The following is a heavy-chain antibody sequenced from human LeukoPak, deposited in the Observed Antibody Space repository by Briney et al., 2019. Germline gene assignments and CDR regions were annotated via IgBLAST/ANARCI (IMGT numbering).Heavy chain of an antibody. CDR2: IKQDGSEK. V-gene: IGHV3-7*01. CDR3: ARDLSSSWYGDYYYGMDV. J-gene: IGHJ6*02. Sequence: PGGSLRLSCAASGFTFSSYWMSWVRQAPGKGLEWVANIKQDGSEKYYVDSVKGRFTISRDNAKNSLYLQMNSLRAEDTAVYYCARDLSSSWYGDYYYGMDVWGQGTTVTVSS. D-gene: IGHD6-13*01. CDR1: GFTFSSYW.